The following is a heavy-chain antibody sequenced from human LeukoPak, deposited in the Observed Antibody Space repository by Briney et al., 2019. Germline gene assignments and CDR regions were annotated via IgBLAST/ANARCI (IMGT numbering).Heavy chain of an antibody. CDR2: IYSGGST. CDR3: AKDRGVALATNFDY. J-gene: IGHJ4*02. V-gene: IGHV3-53*01. CDR1: GFTVSSNY. Sequence: GGSLRLSCAASGFTVSSNYMSWVRQAPGKGLEWVSVIYSGGSTYYADSVKGRFTISRDNSKNTLYLQMNSLRAEDTAVYYCAKDRGVALATNFDYWGQGTLVTVSS. D-gene: IGHD5-24*01.